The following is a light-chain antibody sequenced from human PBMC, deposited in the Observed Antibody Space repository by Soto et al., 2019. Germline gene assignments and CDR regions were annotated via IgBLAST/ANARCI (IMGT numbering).Light chain of an antibody. V-gene: IGKV1-5*03. CDR1: QSISGW. CDR2: KAS. J-gene: IGKJ2*01. Sequence: DIQMTQSPSTLSASVGDRVTITCRASQSISGWLAWYQHKPGKAPRLLIYKASNLQSGVPPRFSGSGSGTEFTLTINNLQPDDYATYYCQEYNSHSRYTFGQGTRL. CDR3: QEYNSHSRYT.